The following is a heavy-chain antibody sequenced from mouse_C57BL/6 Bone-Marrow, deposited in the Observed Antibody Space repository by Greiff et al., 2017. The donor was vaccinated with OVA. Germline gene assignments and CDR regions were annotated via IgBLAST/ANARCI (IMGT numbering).Heavy chain of an antibody. CDR2: ISDGGSYT. CDR3: ARGVVPDY. D-gene: IGHD1-1*01. V-gene: IGHV5-4*03. Sequence: DVMLVESGGGLVKPGGSLKLSCAASGFTFSSYAMSWVRQTPEKRLEWVATISDGGSYTYYPDNVKGRFTINRDNAKNHLYLQMRHLKSEDTAMYYCARGVVPDYWGQGTTLTVSS. J-gene: IGHJ2*01. CDR1: GFTFSSYA.